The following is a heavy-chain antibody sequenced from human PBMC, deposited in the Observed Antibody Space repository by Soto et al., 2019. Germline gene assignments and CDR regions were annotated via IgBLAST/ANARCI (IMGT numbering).Heavy chain of an antibody. CDR1: GFTSSNAW. Sequence: GGSLRLSCAASGFTSSNAWMSWVRQAPGKGLEWVGRIKSKTDGGTTDYAAPVKGRFTISRDDSKNTLYLQMNSLKTEDTAVYYCTTEGSSSWYHGMDVWGQGTTVTVSS. V-gene: IGHV3-15*01. D-gene: IGHD6-13*01. CDR2: IKSKTDGGTT. CDR3: TTEGSSSWYHGMDV. J-gene: IGHJ6*02.